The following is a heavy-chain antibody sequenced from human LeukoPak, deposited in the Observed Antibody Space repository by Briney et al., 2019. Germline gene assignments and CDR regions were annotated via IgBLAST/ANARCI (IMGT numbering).Heavy chain of an antibody. CDR1: GYSFTSYW. D-gene: IGHD6-6*01. V-gene: IGHV5-51*01. CDR3: ARREGGSSETWFDP. J-gene: IGHJ5*02. Sequence: GESLKISCKGSGYSFTSYWIGWVRQMPGKGLEWMGFIYPADSDTTYSPSLRGQVTISADKSISTAYLQWSSLKASDTAMYYCARREGGSSETWFDPWGQGTLVTVSS. CDR2: IYPADSDT.